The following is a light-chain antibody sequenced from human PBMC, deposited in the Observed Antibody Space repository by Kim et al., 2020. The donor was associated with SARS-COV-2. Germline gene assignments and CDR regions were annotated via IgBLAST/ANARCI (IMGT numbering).Light chain of an antibody. CDR3: QAWDSSTVV. CDR2: QDI. Sequence: SYELTQPPSVSVSPGLTASITCSGDKLGDKYASWYQQRPGQSPVLVIYQDIKRPSGIPERFSGSNSGNTATLTISGTQAMDEADYYCQAWDSSTVVFGGGTQLTVL. V-gene: IGLV3-1*01. CDR1: KLGDKY. J-gene: IGLJ2*01.